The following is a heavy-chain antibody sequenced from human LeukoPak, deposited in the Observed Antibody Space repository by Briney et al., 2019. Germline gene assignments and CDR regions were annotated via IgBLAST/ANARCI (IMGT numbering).Heavy chain of an antibody. Sequence: GGSLRLSCAASGFTFSSYSMNWVRQVPGEGLEWVSAISGSGSDTYYADSVKGRFTISRDTSINTLYLQLDSLRPDDTAVYYCARDRTNGLFYFDYWGQGTLVTVSS. J-gene: IGHJ4*02. V-gene: IGHV3-21*01. CDR1: GFTFSSYS. D-gene: IGHD2-8*01. CDR3: ARDRTNGLFYFDY. CDR2: ISGSGSDT.